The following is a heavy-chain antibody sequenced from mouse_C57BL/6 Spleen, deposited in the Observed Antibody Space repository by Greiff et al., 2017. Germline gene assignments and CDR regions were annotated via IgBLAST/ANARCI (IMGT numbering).Heavy chain of an antibody. D-gene: IGHD2-4*01. J-gene: IGHJ4*01. CDR2: IWSGGST. Sequence: VQLKESGPGLVQPSQSLSITCTVSGFSLTSYGVHWVRQSPGKGLEWLGVIWSGGSTDYNAAFISRLSISKDNSKSQVFFKMNSLQADDTAIYYCARKGDYDGAMDYWGQGTSVTVSS. V-gene: IGHV2-2*01. CDR1: GFSLTSYG. CDR3: ARKGDYDGAMDY.